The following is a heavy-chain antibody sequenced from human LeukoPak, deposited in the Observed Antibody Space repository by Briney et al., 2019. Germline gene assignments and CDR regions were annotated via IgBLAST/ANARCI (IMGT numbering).Heavy chain of an antibody. Sequence: PGGSLRLSCAASGFTFSSYGMHWVRQAPGKGLEWVAFIRYDGSNKYYADSVKGRFTISRDNSKNTLYLQMNSLRAEDTAVYYCAKEGGIAVAGLFDYWGQGTLVTVSS. J-gene: IGHJ4*02. CDR1: GFTFSSYG. CDR2: IRYDGSNK. D-gene: IGHD6-19*01. V-gene: IGHV3-30*02. CDR3: AKEGGIAVAGLFDY.